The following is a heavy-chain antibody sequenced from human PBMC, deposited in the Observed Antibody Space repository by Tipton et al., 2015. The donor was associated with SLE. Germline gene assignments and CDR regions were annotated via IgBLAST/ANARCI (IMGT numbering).Heavy chain of an antibody. V-gene: IGHV3-23*03. Sequence: GSLRLSCAASGFTFSTYWMSWVRQAPGKGLEWVSLIYSAGSTSYADSVKGRFTVSRDTSKNTLYLQMNSLRAEDTAVYYCAKDTDFDYWGQGSLVTVSS. J-gene: IGHJ4*02. CDR1: GFTFSTYW. CDR3: AKDTDFDY. CDR2: IYSAGST.